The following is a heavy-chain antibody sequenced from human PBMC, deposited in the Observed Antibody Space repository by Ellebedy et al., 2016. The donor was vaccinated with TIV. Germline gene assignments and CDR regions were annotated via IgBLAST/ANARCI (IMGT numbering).Heavy chain of an antibody. J-gene: IGHJ3*01. D-gene: IGHD1-26*01. V-gene: IGHV3-7*03. CDR1: GFTFSYYW. CDR3: ARDPAGRTWGAFDL. Sequence: PGGSLRLSCAASGFTFSYYWMSWVRQAPGKGLEWLANIKQDGSDKNYMDSVKGRFTISRDNAKNALYLQMSSLRAEDTAVYYCARDPAGRTWGAFDLWGQGTMATVSS. CDR2: IKQDGSDK.